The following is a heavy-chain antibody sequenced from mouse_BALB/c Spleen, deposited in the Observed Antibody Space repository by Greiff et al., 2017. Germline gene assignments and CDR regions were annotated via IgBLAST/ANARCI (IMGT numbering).Heavy chain of an antibody. Sequence: VMLVESGPGLVAPSQSLSITCTVSGFSLTSYGVHWVRQPPGKGLEWLGVIWAGGSTNYNSALMSRLSISKDNSKSQVFLKMNSLQTDDTAMYYCARDYEDAMDYWGQGTSVTVSS. J-gene: IGHJ4*01. D-gene: IGHD2-3*01. CDR3: ARDYEDAMDY. CDR1: GFSLTSYG. CDR2: IWAGGST. V-gene: IGHV2-9*02.